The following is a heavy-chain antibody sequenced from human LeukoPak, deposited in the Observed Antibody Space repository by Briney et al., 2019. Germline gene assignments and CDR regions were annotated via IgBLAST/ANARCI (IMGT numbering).Heavy chain of an antibody. Sequence: GGSLRLSCAASGFTFRSFYMSWFRQRPGKGLEWVANIKQDGSVKFYVDSVRGRFTISRDNAKNSLYLQMNSLGVEDTAVYYCAKGTTYYDILTGYGYPYYFDYWGQGTLVTVSS. CDR2: IKQDGSVK. CDR1: GFTFRSFY. D-gene: IGHD3-9*01. J-gene: IGHJ4*02. CDR3: AKGTTYYDILTGYGYPYYFDY. V-gene: IGHV3-7*01.